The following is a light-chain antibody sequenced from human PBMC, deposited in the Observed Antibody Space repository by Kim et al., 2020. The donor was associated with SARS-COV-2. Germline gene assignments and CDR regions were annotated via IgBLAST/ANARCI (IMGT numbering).Light chain of an antibody. CDR2: ATS. Sequence: ASVGDRVTITCRPTQGIGTSLNWFQQKPGKAPSLLIYATSNLQSGVPSRFRGSGSGTDFTLTINSLQPEDFATYFCQQTYNTPRTFGGGTKVDIK. V-gene: IGKV1-39*01. CDR3: QQTYNTPRT. CDR1: QGIGTS. J-gene: IGKJ4*01.